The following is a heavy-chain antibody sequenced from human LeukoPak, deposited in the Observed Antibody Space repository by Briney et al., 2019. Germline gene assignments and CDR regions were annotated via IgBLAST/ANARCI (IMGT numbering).Heavy chain of an antibody. CDR1: GGSISSYY. CDR2: IYYSGST. Sequence: SETLSLTCTVSGGSISSYYWSWIRQPPGKGLEWIGYIYYSGSTNYNPSLKSRVTISVDTSKNQFSLKPSSVTAADTAVYYCARAAGAFFDYWGQGTLVTVSS. CDR3: ARAAGAFFDY. V-gene: IGHV4-59*01. D-gene: IGHD6-13*01. J-gene: IGHJ4*02.